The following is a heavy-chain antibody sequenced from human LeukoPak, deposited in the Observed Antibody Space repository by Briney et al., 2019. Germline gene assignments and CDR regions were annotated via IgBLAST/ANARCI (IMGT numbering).Heavy chain of an antibody. D-gene: IGHD6-19*01. CDR3: ARVTGGAVAGGEWFDS. V-gene: IGHV4-30-2*01. J-gene: IGHJ5*01. CDR2: MYQSGNT. CDR1: GGSISSGGYS. Sequence: SETLSLTCAVSGGSISSGGYSWSWIRQPPGEGLEWIGYMYQSGNTYYNPSLKSRVTISVDRSKNQFSLKLNSVTAADTAVYYCARVTGGAVAGGEWFDSWGQGTLVTVS.